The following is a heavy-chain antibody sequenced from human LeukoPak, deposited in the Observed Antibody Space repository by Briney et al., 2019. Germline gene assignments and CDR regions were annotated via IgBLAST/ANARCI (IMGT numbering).Heavy chain of an antibody. D-gene: IGHD2-15*01. Sequence: PGGSLRLSCAASGFTFSNYWMHWVRQAPGKGLVWVAHIKSDGSSTNYAESVKGRFTISRDNAKSTLYLQMNSLRAEDTAVYFCASMRYCDDNNCYRDFGYWGQGTLVTVSS. CDR2: IKSDGSST. V-gene: IGHV3-74*01. CDR1: GFTFSNYW. CDR3: ASMRYCDDNNCYRDFGY. J-gene: IGHJ4*02.